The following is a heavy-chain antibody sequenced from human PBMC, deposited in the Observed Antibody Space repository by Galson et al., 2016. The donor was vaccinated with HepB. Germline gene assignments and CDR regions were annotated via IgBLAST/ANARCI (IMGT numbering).Heavy chain of an antibody. CDR3: ARDASRYYGMDV. Sequence: SVKVSCKASGYTFTDYYIHWVRQAPGQGLEWMGWINPNSGGSNYAQKFQGWVTMTSDTSISTAYMYLSRLRSDDTAVYYCARDASRYYGMDVWGQGTTVTVSS. V-gene: IGHV1-2*04. CDR1: GYTFTDYY. J-gene: IGHJ6*02. CDR2: INPNSGGS.